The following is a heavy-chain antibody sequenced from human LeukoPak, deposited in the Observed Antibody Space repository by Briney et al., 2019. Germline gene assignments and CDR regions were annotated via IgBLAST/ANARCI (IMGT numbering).Heavy chain of an antibody. V-gene: IGHV3-48*01. D-gene: IGHD1-26*01. Sequence: PGGSLRLSCAASGFTFSSYSMNWVRQAPGKGLEWVSYISSSSSTIYYAGSVKGRFTISRDNVKNSLFLQMNSLRAEDTAVYYCARSRGSSGSYPFDYWGQGTLVTVSS. J-gene: IGHJ4*02. CDR2: ISSSSSTI. CDR3: ARSRGSSGSYPFDY. CDR1: GFTFSSYS.